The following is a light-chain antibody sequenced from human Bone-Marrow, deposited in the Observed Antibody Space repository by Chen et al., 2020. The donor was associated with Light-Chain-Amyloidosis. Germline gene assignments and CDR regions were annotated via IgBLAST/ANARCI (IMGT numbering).Light chain of an antibody. V-gene: IGKV3-20*01. CDR2: GAT. J-gene: IGKJ4*01. Sequence: EIVLTQSPDTLSLSPGERATLSCRASQTVSSRYLAWYQQKPGQAPRLLIYGATNRATGSPDRFSGGGSGTDFTLTGSRLEPEDFAVYYCQQSGNSLTFGGGTRVEIK. CDR3: QQSGNSLT. CDR1: QTVSSRY.